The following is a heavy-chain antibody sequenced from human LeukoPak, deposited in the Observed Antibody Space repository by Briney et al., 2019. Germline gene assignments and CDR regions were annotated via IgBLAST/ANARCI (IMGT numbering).Heavy chain of an antibody. V-gene: IGHV4-34*01. CDR1: GGSFSGYY. D-gene: IGHD3-22*01. CDR2: ITHSGST. CDR3: ARGTYYYDSSGYYSNWFDP. J-gene: IGHJ5*02. Sequence: PSETLSLTCAVYGGSFSGYYWSWIRQPPGKGLEWIGEITHSGSTNYNPSLKSRVTISVDTSKNQFSLKLSSVTAADTAVYYCARGTYYYDSSGYYSNWFDPWGQGTLVTVSS.